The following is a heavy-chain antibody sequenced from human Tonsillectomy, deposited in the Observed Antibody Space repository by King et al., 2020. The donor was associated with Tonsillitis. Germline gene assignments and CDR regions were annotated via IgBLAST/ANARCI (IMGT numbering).Heavy chain of an antibody. J-gene: IGHJ4*02. V-gene: IGHV3-30*19. CDR3: ARERLYSSGWGIDY. CDR2: ISFDGIRK. CDR1: GFSFSRYG. Sequence: VQLVESGGGVVQPGRSLRLSCAASGFSFSRYGMHWVRQAPGKGLEWVAVISFDGIRKNYADSAKGRLTISRDNSNRTLYLHMDSLRAEETAVYYCARERLYSSGWGIDYWGQGALLTVSS. D-gene: IGHD6-19*01.